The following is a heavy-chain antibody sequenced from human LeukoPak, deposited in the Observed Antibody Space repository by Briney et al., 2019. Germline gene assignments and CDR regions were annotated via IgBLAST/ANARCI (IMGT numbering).Heavy chain of an antibody. V-gene: IGHV1-69*05. CDR2: IIPIFGTA. CDR1: GGTFSSYA. J-gene: IGHJ4*02. Sequence: GASVTVSCKASGGTFSSYAISWVRQAPGQGLEWMGRIIPIFGTANYAQEFQGRVTITTHESTSTAYMELSSQRSEDKAVYYCAKGRYYFDYWGQGTLVTVSS. CDR3: AKGRYYFDY.